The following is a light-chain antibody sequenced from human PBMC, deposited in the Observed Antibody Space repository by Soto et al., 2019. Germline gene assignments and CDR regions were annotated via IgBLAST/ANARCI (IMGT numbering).Light chain of an antibody. J-gene: IGLJ2*01. CDR2: EGS. CDR1: SSDVGSYNL. Sequence: QSALTQPASVSGSPGQSITISCTGTSSDVGSYNLVSWYQQHPGKAPKLMIYEGSKRPSGVSNRFSGSKSGNTASLTISGLQAEYEADYYCCSYAGSSTFYVVFGGGTKLTVI. V-gene: IGLV2-23*03. CDR3: CSYAGSSTFYVV.